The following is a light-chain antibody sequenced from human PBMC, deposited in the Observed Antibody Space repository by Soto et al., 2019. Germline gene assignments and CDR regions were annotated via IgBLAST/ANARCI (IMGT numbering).Light chain of an antibody. CDR3: LQDYNYPRT. CDR1: QGIRNV. Sequence: AIQMTQSPSSLSASVGDRVNMTCRTSQGIRNVLGWFQQKPGKAPKLLINAASNLQSGVPSRFSGSGSGTDFTLTISSLQPEDFATYYCLQDYNYPRTFGQGTKVDIK. V-gene: IGKV1-6*01. CDR2: AAS. J-gene: IGKJ1*01.